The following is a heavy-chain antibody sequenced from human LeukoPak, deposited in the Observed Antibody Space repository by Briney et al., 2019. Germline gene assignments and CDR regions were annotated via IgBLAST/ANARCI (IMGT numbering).Heavy chain of an antibody. V-gene: IGHV1-24*01. J-gene: IGHJ3*02. CDR1: GYTLTELS. CDR2: FDPEDGET. CDR3: ATVTPPNYYDFWSGYLPGAFDI. D-gene: IGHD3-3*01. Sequence: ASVKVSCKVSGYTLTELSMRWVRQAPGKGLEWMGGFDPEDGETIYAQKFQGRVTMTEDTSTDTAYMELSSLRSEDTAVYYCATVTPPNYYDFWSGYLPGAFDIWGQGTMVTVSS.